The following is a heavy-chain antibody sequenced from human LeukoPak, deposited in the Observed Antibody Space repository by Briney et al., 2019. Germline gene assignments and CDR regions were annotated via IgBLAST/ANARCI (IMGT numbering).Heavy chain of an antibody. CDR2: MNPNSGNT. CDR1: GYTFTNYD. Sequence: RASVKVSCKASGYTFTNYDINWVRQATGQGLEWMGWMNPNSGNTGYAQKFQGRVTITRNTSISTAYMELSSLRSEDTAVYYCARGKLYCTSASCYTLFDYWGQGTLVTVSS. D-gene: IGHD2-2*02. CDR3: ARGKLYCTSASCYTLFDY. J-gene: IGHJ4*02. V-gene: IGHV1-8*03.